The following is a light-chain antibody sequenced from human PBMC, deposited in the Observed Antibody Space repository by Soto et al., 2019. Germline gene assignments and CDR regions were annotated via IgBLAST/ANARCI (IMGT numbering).Light chain of an antibody. J-gene: IGLJ2*01. CDR2: DVN. Sequence: QSALTQPASVSGSPGQSITISCTGTRSDIGAYNFVSWYQQHPGEVPKLMLYDVNVRPSGVSNRFSGSKSGNTASLTISGPQAEDEADYYCTSWTTSTTMIFGGGTQLTVL. CDR1: RSDIGAYNF. CDR3: TSWTTSTTMI. V-gene: IGLV2-14*03.